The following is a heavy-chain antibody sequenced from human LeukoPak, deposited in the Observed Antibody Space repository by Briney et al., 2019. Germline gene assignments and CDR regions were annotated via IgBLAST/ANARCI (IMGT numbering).Heavy chain of an antibody. V-gene: IGHV3-21*04. CDR3: AKYAVAAAGKRWFDP. Sequence: GGSLRLSCAASGFTFSSYSMNWVRQAPGKGLEWVSSISSSSSYIYYADSVQGRFTISRDNSKNTLYLQMNSLRGEDTALYYCAKYAVAAAGKRWFDPWGQGTLVTVSS. CDR1: GFTFSSYS. D-gene: IGHD6-13*01. J-gene: IGHJ5*02. CDR2: ISSSSSYI.